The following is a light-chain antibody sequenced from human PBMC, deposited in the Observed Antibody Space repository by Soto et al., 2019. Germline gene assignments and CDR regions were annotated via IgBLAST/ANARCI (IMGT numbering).Light chain of an antibody. CDR1: SSNIGAGYD. J-gene: IGLJ2*01. CDR3: RSFDSSLSVV. Sequence: QSVLTQPPSVSGAPGQRVTISCTGSSSNIGAGYDVHWYQQLPGRAPKLLIYGNTNRPSGVPDRFSGSKSGTSASLAITGLQAEDEADYYCRSFDSSLSVVFVGGTKLTVL. CDR2: GNT. V-gene: IGLV1-40*01.